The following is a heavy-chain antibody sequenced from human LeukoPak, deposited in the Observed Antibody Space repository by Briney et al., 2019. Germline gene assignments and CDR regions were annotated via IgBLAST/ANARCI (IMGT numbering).Heavy chain of an antibody. J-gene: IGHJ4*02. V-gene: IGHV4-38-2*02. Sequence: SETLSLTCTVSGYSISSGYYWGWIRQPPGKGLEWIGSIYHSGSTYYNPSLKSRVTISVDTSKNQFSLKLSSVTAADTAVYYCARDRSSLYYEFWSGYKTYYFDYWGQGTLVTVSS. CDR3: ARDRSSLYYEFWSGYKTYYFDY. CDR1: GYSISSGYY. CDR2: IYHSGST. D-gene: IGHD3-3*01.